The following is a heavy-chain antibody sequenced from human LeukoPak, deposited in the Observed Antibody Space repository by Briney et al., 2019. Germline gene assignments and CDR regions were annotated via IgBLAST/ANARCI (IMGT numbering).Heavy chain of an antibody. J-gene: IGHJ6*02. CDR3: AKDLMAYYYYYGMDV. Sequence: GGSLRLSCAASGFTFNNYAMNWVRQGPGEGLEWVSAISGSGGSTYYADSVKGRFTISRDNSKNTLYLQMNSLRAEDTAVYYCAKDLMAYYYYYGMDVWGQGTTVTVSS. D-gene: IGHD2-8*01. V-gene: IGHV3-23*01. CDR1: GFTFNNYA. CDR2: ISGSGGST.